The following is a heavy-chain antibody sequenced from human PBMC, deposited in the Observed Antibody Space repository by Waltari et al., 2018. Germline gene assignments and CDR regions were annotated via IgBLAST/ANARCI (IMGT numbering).Heavy chain of an antibody. V-gene: IGHV3-48*03. CDR1: GLTFSSYD. D-gene: IGHD6-19*01. CDR2: ISPNGDTV. J-gene: IGHJ5*02. Sequence: EVELVESGGGLVQPGGSLRLSCAAPGLTFSSYDMNWVRQAPGKGLGWFSYISPNGDTVYYADSVRGRFTISRDNAKKSLFLQMNSLRAEDTAIYYCVGWVTYTSDWHGSLVPWGQGTLVTVSS. CDR3: VGWVTYTSDWHGSLVP.